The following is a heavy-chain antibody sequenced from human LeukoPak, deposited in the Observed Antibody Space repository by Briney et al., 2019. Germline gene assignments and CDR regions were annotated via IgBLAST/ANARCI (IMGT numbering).Heavy chain of an antibody. CDR2: IRDQRNAYTT. J-gene: IGHJ4*02. Sequence: PGGSLRLSCAASGFTFSDLYMHWVRQAPGKGLEWVGRIRDQRNAYTTEYAASVKGRFTVSRDESKNSLHLQMNSLKTEDTAVYYCARSGRSGDLDFDYWGQGTLVTVSS. D-gene: IGHD7-27*01. CDR3: ARSGRSGDLDFDY. CDR1: GFTFSDLY. V-gene: IGHV3-72*01.